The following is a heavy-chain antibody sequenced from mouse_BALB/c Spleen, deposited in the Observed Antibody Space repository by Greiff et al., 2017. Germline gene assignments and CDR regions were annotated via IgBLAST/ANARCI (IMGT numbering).Heavy chain of an antibody. CDR2: IHPNSGNT. J-gene: IGHJ4*01. CDR1: GYTFTSSW. Sequence: QVQLQQSGSVLVRPGASVKPSCKASGYTFTSSWMHWAKQRPGQGLEWIGEIHPNSGNTNYNEKFKGKATLTVDTSSSTAYVDLSSLTSEDSAVYYCARRGGYYAMDYWGQGTSVTVSS. CDR3: ARRGGYYAMDY. V-gene: IGHV1S130*01.